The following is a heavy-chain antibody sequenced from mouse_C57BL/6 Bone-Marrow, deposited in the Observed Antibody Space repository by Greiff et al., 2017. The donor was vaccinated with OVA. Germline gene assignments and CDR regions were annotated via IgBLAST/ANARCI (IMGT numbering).Heavy chain of an antibody. CDR2: IDPSDSYT. J-gene: IGHJ3*01. Sequence: QVQLQQPGAELVRPGTSVKLSCKASGYTFTSYWMHWVKQRPGQGLEWIGVIDPSDSYTNYNQKFKGKATLTVDTSSSTAYMQLSSLTSEDSAVYYCARGITTVVATKAYWGQGTLVTVSA. D-gene: IGHD1-1*01. CDR1: GYTFTSYW. CDR3: ARGITTVVATKAY. V-gene: IGHV1-59*01.